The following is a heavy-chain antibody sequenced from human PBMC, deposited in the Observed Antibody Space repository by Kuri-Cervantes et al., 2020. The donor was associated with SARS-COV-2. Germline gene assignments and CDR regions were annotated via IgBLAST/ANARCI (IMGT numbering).Heavy chain of an antibody. CDR3: ARVLNRGPFDY. V-gene: IGHV5-51*01. Sequence: GGSLRLSCKGSGYSFTSYWIGWVRQMPGKGLEWMGIIYPGDSDTRYGPSFQGQVTISADKSISTAYLQWSSLKASDTAMYYCARVLNRGPFDYWGQGTLVTVSS. CDR1: GYSFTSYW. CDR2: IYPGDSDT. D-gene: IGHD1/OR15-1a*01. J-gene: IGHJ4*02.